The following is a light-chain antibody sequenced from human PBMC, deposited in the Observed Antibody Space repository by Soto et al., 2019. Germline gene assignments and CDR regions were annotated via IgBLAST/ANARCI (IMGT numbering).Light chain of an antibody. CDR3: QQYNSYPWT. J-gene: IGKJ2*02. CDR1: QSISSW. V-gene: IGKV1-5*03. Sequence: DIQMTQSPSTLSASVGDRVTITCRASQSISSWLAWYQQKPGKAPKLLIYKASSLESGVPSRFSGSGSGTEFTFTISSLQPDDFATYYCQQYNSYPWTFGQGTKLEIK. CDR2: KAS.